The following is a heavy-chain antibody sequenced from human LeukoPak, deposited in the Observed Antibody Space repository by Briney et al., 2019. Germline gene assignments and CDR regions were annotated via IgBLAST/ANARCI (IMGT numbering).Heavy chain of an antibody. CDR3: ARVDPLLTPSRYFDL. J-gene: IGHJ2*01. Sequence: ASVEVSCKASGYTFTGYYMHWVRQAPGQGLEWMGWINPNSGGTNYAQKFQGRVTMTRDTSISTAYMELSRLRSDDTAVYYCARVDPLLTPSRYFDLWGRGTLVTVSS. CDR2: INPNSGGT. D-gene: IGHD4-23*01. V-gene: IGHV1-2*02. CDR1: GYTFTGYY.